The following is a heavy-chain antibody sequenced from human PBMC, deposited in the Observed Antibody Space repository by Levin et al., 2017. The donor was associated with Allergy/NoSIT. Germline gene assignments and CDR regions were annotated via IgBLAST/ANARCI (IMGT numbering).Heavy chain of an antibody. CDR1: GFTFSDYY. CDR2: ISSTGTTI. CDR3: ARVDSSDYSYSFDY. V-gene: IGHV3-11*01. Sequence: GGSLRLSCAASGFTFSDYYMSWIRQAPGKGLEWVSYISSTGTTIYYADSVKGRFTISRDDAKNSLYLQMNSLRAEDTAVYYCARVDSSDYSYSFDYWGQGTLVTVSP. J-gene: IGHJ4*02. D-gene: IGHD3-22*01.